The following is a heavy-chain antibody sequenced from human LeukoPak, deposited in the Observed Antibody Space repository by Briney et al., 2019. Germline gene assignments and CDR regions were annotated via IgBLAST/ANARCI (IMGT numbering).Heavy chain of an antibody. D-gene: IGHD6-19*01. Sequence: SVKVSCKASGGTFSSYAISWVRQAPGQGLEWMGGIIPIFGTANYAQKFQGRVTITADESTSTAYMELSSLRSEDTAVYYRASEIAVAGTNWFDPWGQGTLVTVSS. CDR3: ASEIAVAGTNWFDP. CDR2: IIPIFGTA. V-gene: IGHV1-69*01. CDR1: GGTFSSYA. J-gene: IGHJ5*02.